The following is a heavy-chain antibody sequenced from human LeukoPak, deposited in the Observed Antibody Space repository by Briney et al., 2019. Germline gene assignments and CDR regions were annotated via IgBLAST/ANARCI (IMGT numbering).Heavy chain of an antibody. D-gene: IGHD2-15*01. V-gene: IGHV3-73*01. Sequence: GGSLRLSRAASGFIVSGFAVHWVRQTSERGLEWLGRIRTKSNDYATQYTASLKGRFTISRDDSKNTAYLQMNSLKTEDTAVYYCTSRTVVVVAASFIYMDVWGKGTTVTVSS. J-gene: IGHJ6*03. CDR3: TSRTVVVVAASFIYMDV. CDR1: GFIVSGFA. CDR2: IRTKSNDYAT.